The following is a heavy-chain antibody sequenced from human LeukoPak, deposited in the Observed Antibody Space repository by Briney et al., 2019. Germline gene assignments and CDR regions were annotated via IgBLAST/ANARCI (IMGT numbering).Heavy chain of an antibody. CDR2: IRYDGSNK. Sequence: GGSLRLSCAASGFTFSSYGMHWVRQAPGKGLEGVAFIRYDGSNKYYADSVKGRFTISRDNSKNTLYLQMNSLRAEDTAVYYCAKGGLVVTRRDIDYWGQGTLVTVSS. V-gene: IGHV3-30*02. D-gene: IGHD3-22*01. CDR1: GFTFSSYG. J-gene: IGHJ4*02. CDR3: AKGGLVVTRRDIDY.